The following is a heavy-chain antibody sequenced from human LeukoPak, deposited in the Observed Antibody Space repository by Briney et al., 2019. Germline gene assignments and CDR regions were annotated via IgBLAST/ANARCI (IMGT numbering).Heavy chain of an antibody. CDR1: GGSISSYY. D-gene: IGHD1-26*01. Sequence: PSETLSLTCTVSGGSISSYYWSWIRQPAGKGLEWIGRIYTSGSTNYNPSLKSRVTMSVDTSKNQFSLKLSSVTAADTAVYYCAGSKWELVFYAFDMWGQGTMVTVSS. CDR2: IYTSGST. CDR3: AGSKWELVFYAFDM. V-gene: IGHV4-4*07. J-gene: IGHJ3*02.